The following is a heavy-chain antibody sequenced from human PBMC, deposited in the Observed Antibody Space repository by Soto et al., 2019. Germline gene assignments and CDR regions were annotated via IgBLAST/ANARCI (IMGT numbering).Heavy chain of an antibody. CDR3: SLSDSYYGMDV. CDR1: GFTFSSYA. J-gene: IGHJ6*02. D-gene: IGHD4-4*01. CDR2: ISTSGGST. Sequence: EVQLLESGGGLVQPGGSLRLSCAASGFTFSSYAMSWVRQAPGKGLEWVSSISTSGGSTYYADSVKGRFTISSDNSNNTLYLQMNSLRAEDTAVYYCSLSDSYYGMDVWGLGTTVTVSS. V-gene: IGHV3-23*01.